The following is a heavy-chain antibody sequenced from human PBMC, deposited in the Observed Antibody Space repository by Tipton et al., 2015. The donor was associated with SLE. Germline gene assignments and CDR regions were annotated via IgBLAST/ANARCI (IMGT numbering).Heavy chain of an antibody. CDR3: ALRYSSSWYYYFDY. CDR2: IIPILGIA. V-gene: IGHV1-69*02. CDR1: GGTFSSYT. J-gene: IGHJ4*02. D-gene: IGHD6-13*01. Sequence: QSGAEVKKPGSSVKVSCKASGGTFSSYTISWVRQAPGQGLEWMGRIIPILGIANYAQKFQGRVTITADKSTSTAYMELSSLRSEDTAVYYCALRYSSSWYYYFDYWGQGTLVTVSS.